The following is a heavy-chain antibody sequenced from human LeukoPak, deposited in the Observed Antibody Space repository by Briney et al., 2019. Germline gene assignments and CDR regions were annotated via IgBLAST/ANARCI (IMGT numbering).Heavy chain of an antibody. D-gene: IGHD2-15*01. CDR1: GYSISSGYY. Sequence: SETLSLTCTVSGYSISSGYYWGWIRQPPGKGLEWIGSIYHSGSTYYNPSLKSRVTISVDTSKNQFSLKLSSVTAADTAVHYCARDALGYCSGGSCGVVWFDPWGQGTLVTVSS. CDR3: ARDALGYCSGGSCGVVWFDP. J-gene: IGHJ5*02. CDR2: IYHSGST. V-gene: IGHV4-38-2*02.